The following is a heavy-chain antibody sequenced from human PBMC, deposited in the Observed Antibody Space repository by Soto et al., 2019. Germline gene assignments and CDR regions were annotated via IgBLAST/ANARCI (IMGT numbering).Heavy chain of an antibody. CDR3: RRPGQLEACSAP. CDR2: ISAYNGNT. Sequence: GASVKVSCKASGYTFTSYGISWVRQAPGQGLEWMGWISAYNGNTNYAQKLQGRVTMTTDTSTSTAYMDPVDTATYYCAHRPLRRPGQLEACSAPGGQGTPVPVSS. V-gene: IGHV1-18*01. J-gene: IGHJ5*02. D-gene: IGHD5-18*01. CDR1: GYTFTSYG.